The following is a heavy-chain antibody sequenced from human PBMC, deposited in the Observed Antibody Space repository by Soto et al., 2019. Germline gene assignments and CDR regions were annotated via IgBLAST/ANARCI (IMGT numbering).Heavy chain of an antibody. J-gene: IGHJ4*02. CDR2: INHSGST. D-gene: IGHD3-9*01. V-gene: IGHV4-34*01. CDR1: GGSFSGYY. CDR3: ARGQKKYYDILTGYPQGGFFDY. Sequence: PSETLSLTCAVYGGSFSGYYWSWIRQPPGKGLEWIGEINHSGSTNYNPSLKSRVTISVDTSKNQFSLKLSFVTAADTAVYYCARGQKKYYDILTGYPQGGFFDYWGQGTLVTVSS.